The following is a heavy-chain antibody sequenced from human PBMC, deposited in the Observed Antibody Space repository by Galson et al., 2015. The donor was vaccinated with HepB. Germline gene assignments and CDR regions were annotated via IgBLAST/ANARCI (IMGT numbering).Heavy chain of an antibody. D-gene: IGHD1-1*01. J-gene: IGHJ4*02. Sequence: SVKVSCKASGYTFTTYALHWVRQAPGQSLEWMGWINAGNGNTKYSHKLQGRVTITRDTSATTAYMELSSLRSEDTAVYYCARDRGLEPYFDYWGQGTLVTVSS. V-gene: IGHV1-3*01. CDR2: INAGNGNT. CDR1: GYTFTTYA. CDR3: ARDRGLEPYFDY.